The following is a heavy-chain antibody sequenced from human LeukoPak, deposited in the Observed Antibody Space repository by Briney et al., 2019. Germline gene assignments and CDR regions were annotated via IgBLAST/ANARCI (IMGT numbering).Heavy chain of an antibody. CDR2: IYYSGST. CDR3: ARTLRYSYNWFDP. CDR1: GGSISSYY. J-gene: IGHJ5*02. V-gene: IGHV4-59*01. Sequence: SETLSLTCTVSGGSISSYYWSWIRQPPGKGLEWIGYIYYSGSTNYNPSLKSRVTISVDTSKNQFSLKLSPVTAADTAVYYCARTLRYSYNWFDPWGQGTLVTVSS. D-gene: IGHD2-21*01.